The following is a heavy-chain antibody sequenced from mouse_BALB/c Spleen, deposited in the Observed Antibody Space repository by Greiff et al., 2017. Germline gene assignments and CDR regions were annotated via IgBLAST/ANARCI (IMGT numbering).Heavy chain of an antibody. CDR3: ARGRDYDGAWFAY. V-gene: IGHV5-6-2*01. J-gene: IGHJ3*01. CDR2: INSNGGST. Sequence: EVMLVESGGGLVKPGGSLKLSCAASGFTFSSYYMSWVRQTPEKRLELVAAINSNGGSTYYPDTVKGRFTISRDNAKNTLYLQMSSLKSEDTALYYCARGRDYDGAWFAYWGQGTLVTVSA. CDR1: GFTFSSYY. D-gene: IGHD2-4*01.